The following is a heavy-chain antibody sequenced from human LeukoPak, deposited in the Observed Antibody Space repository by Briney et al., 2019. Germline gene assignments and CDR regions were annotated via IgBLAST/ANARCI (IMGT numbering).Heavy chain of an antibody. CDR3: AREVRYYYDSSGYYYRDQGFR. J-gene: IGHJ4*02. Sequence: GASVKVSCKASGGTFSSYAISWVRQAPGQGLEWMGGIIPIFGTANYAQKFQGRVTITADASTSTAYMELSSPRSEDTAVYYCAREVRYYYDSSGYYYRDQGFRWGQGTLVTVSS. CDR2: IIPIFGTA. D-gene: IGHD3-22*01. V-gene: IGHV1-69*13. CDR1: GGTFSSYA.